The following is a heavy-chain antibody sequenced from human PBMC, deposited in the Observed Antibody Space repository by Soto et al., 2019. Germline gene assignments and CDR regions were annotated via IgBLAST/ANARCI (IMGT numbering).Heavy chain of an antibody. Sequence: QVQLQQWGAGLLKPSETLSLTCAVYGGSFSGYYWSWIRQPPGKGLEWIGEINHSGSTNYNPSLKSRVIISVDTSKNQFSLKLSSVTAADTAVYYCASQYDSSGYYYEDYWGQGTLVTVSS. CDR2: INHSGST. D-gene: IGHD3-22*01. CDR3: ASQYDSSGYYYEDY. V-gene: IGHV4-34*01. J-gene: IGHJ4*02. CDR1: GGSFSGYY.